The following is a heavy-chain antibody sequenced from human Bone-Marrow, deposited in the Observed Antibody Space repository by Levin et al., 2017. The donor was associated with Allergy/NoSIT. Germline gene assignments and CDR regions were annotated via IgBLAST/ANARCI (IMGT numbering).Heavy chain of an antibody. D-gene: IGHD4-17*01. CDR2: IRGKAYGEAR. CDR1: GFTFDYYA. CDR3: SRAENNYGDYVTYGMDV. Sequence: PGGSLRLSCTPSGFTFDYYAMSWFRQAPGKGLEWVGFIRGKAYGEAREYAASVKGRFSISTDESKSIAYLQMNSLKTEAAAIYYCSRAENNYGDYVTYGMDVWGQGTTVTVSS. V-gene: IGHV3-49*03. J-gene: IGHJ6*02.